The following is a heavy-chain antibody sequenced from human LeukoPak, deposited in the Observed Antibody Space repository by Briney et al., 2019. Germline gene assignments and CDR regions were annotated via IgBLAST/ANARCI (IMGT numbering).Heavy chain of an antibody. CDR3: TTILLWFGELFYNPYYFDY. D-gene: IGHD3-10*01. J-gene: IGHJ4*02. CDR1: GLTITTIY. V-gene: IGHV3-15*01. Sequence: GSLRLSCAASGLTITTIYMTWVRQAPGKGLEWVGRIKSKTDGGTTDYAAPVKGRFTISRDDSKNTLYLQMNSLKTEDTAVYYCTTILLWFGELFYNPYYFDYWGQGTLVTVSS. CDR2: IKSKTDGGTT.